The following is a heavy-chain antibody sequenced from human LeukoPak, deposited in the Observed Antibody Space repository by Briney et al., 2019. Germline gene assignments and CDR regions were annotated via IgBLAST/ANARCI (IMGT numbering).Heavy chain of an antibody. CDR2: INPSGGST. D-gene: IGHD2-2*01. J-gene: IGHJ4*02. CDR3: ARLPSFLGYCSSTSCYPNFDY. CDR1: GYTFTSYY. Sequence: ASVKVSCKASGYTFTSYYMHWVRQAPGQGLEWMGIINPSGGSTSYAQKFQGRVTMTRDTSTSTVYMELRSLRSDDTAVYYCARLPSFLGYCSSTSCYPNFDYWGQGTLVTVSS. V-gene: IGHV1-46*01.